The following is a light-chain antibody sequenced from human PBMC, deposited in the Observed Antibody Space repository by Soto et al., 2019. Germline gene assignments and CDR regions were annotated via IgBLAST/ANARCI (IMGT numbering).Light chain of an antibody. Sequence: QSALTQPRSVSGSPGQSVTISCTGTSSDVGGYGYVSWYQQHPGKAPKLMIYDVSKRPSGVPDRFSGSKSGNTASLTISGLQAEDEAEYYCCSYAGNYTLLFGGGTKLTVL. CDR3: CSYAGNYTLL. V-gene: IGLV2-11*01. CDR2: DVS. J-gene: IGLJ2*01. CDR1: SSDVGGYGY.